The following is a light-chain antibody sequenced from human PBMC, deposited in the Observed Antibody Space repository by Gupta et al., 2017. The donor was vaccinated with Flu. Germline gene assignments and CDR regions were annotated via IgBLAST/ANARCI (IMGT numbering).Light chain of an antibody. CDR3: GTWDSSLSAGV. V-gene: IGLV1-51*02. Sequence: VTISCSGSSSNIGNNYVSWYQQLPGTAPKLLIYENNKRPSGIPDRFSGSKSGTSATLGITGLQTGDEADYFCGTWDSSLSAGVFGGGTKLTVL. CDR1: SSNIGNNY. J-gene: IGLJ3*02. CDR2: ENN.